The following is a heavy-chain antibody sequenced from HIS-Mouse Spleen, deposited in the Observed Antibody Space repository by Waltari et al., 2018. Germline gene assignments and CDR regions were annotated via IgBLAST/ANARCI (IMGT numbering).Heavy chain of an antibody. CDR3: AREIPYSSSWYDWYFDL. Sequence: QLQLPESGPGLVKPSEPLSLTCTFSGGSISSSSYYWCWSRQPPGKGLEWIGSIYYSGSTYYNPSLKSRVTISVDTSKNQFSLKLSSVTAADTAVYYCAREIPYSSSWYDWYFDLWGRGTLVTVSS. J-gene: IGHJ2*01. CDR2: IYYSGST. CDR1: GGSISSSSYY. V-gene: IGHV4-39*07. D-gene: IGHD6-13*01.